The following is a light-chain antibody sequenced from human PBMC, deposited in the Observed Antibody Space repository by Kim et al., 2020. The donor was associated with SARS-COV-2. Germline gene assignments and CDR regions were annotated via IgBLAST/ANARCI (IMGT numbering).Light chain of an antibody. J-gene: IGLJ2*01. Sequence: SVTLPCTRTRSAVRAYNSVSCSQQHPGTPPYLMIYEVSPRPSGVPVRFSGSKSGDTASLTVSGLQAEDEADYYCSSYAGSNNLVFGGGTQLTVL. CDR3: SSYAGSNNLV. CDR1: RSAVRAYNS. V-gene: IGLV2-8*01. CDR2: EVS.